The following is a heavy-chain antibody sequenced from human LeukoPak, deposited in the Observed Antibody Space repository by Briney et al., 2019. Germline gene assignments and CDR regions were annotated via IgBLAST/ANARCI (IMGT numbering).Heavy chain of an antibody. CDR1: GFTFSSYG. CDR3: AKGGSVRLRLGELSSPPDY. D-gene: IGHD3-16*02. V-gene: IGHV3-30*02. CDR2: IRYDGSNK. Sequence: GGSLRLSCAASGFTFSSYGMHWVRQAPGKGLEWVAFIRYDGSNKYYADSVKGRFTISRDNSKNTLYLQMNSLRAEDTAVYYCAKGGSVRLRLGELSSPPDYWGQGTLVTVSS. J-gene: IGHJ4*02.